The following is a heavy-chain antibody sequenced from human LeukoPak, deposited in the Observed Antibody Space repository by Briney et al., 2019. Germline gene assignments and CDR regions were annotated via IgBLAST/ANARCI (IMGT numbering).Heavy chain of an antibody. D-gene: IGHD3-10*01. CDR3: ARGPHYYGSGSEDKPLDY. V-gene: IGHV3-48*03. CDR2: ISSSGSTI. CDR1: GFTFSSYA. Sequence: HPGGSLRLSCAASGFTFSSYAMSWVRQAPGKGLEWVSYISSSGSTIYYADSAKGRFTISRDNAKNSLYLQMNSLRAEDTAVYYCARGPHYYGSGSEDKPLDYWGQGTLVTVSS. J-gene: IGHJ4*02.